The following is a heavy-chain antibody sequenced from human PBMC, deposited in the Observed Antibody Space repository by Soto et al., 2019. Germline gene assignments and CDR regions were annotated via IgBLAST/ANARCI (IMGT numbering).Heavy chain of an antibody. Sequence: GGSLRLSCAASGFTFSSYSMNWVRQAPGKGLEWVSSISSSSSYIYYADSVKGRFTISRDNAKNSLYLQMNSLRAEDTAVYYCARDKSGGYYYVDYYYGMDVWVQGT. D-gene: IGHD3-22*01. J-gene: IGHJ6*01. V-gene: IGHV3-21*01. CDR2: ISSSSSYI. CDR1: GFTFSSYS. CDR3: ARDKSGGYYYVDYYYGMDV.